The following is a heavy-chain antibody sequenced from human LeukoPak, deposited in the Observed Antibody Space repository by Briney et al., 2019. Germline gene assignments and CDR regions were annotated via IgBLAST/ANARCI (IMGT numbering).Heavy chain of an antibody. J-gene: IGHJ1*01. V-gene: IGHV7-4-1*02. D-gene: IGHD3-3*01. Sequence: ASVKVSCKASGYTFTSYGISWVRQAPGQGLEWMGWINTNTGNPTYAQGFTGRFVFSLDTSVSTAYLQISSLKAEDTAVYYCARALQSFGRGSYAEYFQHWGQGTLVTVSS. CDR1: GYTFTSYG. CDR2: INTNTGNP. CDR3: ARALQSFGRGSYAEYFQH.